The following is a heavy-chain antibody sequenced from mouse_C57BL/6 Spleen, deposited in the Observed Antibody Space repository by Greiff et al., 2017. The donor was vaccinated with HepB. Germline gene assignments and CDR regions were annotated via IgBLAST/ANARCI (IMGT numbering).Heavy chain of an antibody. Sequence: VQLKQSVAELVRPGASVKLSCTASGFNIKNTYMHWVKQRPEQGLEWIGRIDPANGNTKYAPKFQGKATITADTSSNTAYLQLSSLTSEDTAIYYCARQRYYGSSPLAMDYWGQGTSVTVSS. CDR3: ARQRYYGSSPLAMDY. CDR2: IDPANGNT. V-gene: IGHV14-3*01. J-gene: IGHJ4*01. CDR1: GFNIKNTY. D-gene: IGHD1-1*01.